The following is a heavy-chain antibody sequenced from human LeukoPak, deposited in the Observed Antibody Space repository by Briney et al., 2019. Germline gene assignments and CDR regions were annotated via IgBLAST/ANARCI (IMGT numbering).Heavy chain of an antibody. Sequence: PSETLSLTCTVSGGSISSGDHYWSWIRQPPGKGLEYIGYIYYSGSTYYNPSLKSRVTISVDTSKNQFSLKLSSVTAADTAVHYCARGVPAATLDYWGQGTLVTVSS. J-gene: IGHJ4*02. V-gene: IGHV4-30-4*08. D-gene: IGHD2-15*01. CDR2: IYYSGST. CDR3: ARGVPAATLDY. CDR1: GGSISSGDHY.